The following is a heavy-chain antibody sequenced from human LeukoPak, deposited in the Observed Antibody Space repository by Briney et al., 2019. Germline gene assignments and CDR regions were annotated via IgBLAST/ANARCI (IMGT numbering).Heavy chain of an antibody. CDR1: GYTLIEFS. CDR2: FDTEDGET. V-gene: IGHV1-24*01. CDR3: ATGLEYQLLFYFDY. Sequence: ASVKVSCKVSGYTLIEFSMHWVRHDPGKGVEWMGCFDTEDGETIYAQKFQGRVTMTEDTSTDTAYIELSSLRSEDTAVYYCATGLEYQLLFYFDYWGQGTLVTVSS. J-gene: IGHJ4*02. D-gene: IGHD2-2*01.